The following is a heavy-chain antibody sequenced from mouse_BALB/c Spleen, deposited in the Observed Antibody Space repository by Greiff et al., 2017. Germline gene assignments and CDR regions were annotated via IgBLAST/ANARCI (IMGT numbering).Heavy chain of an antibody. Sequence: VQLKESGPGLVAPSQSLSITCTVSGFSLTSYDISWIRQPPGKGLEWLGVIWTGGGTNYNSAFMSRLSISKDNSKSQVFLKMNSLQTDDTAIYYCVRDRKLGRAYYFDYWGQGTTLTVSS. J-gene: IGHJ2*01. V-gene: IGHV2-9-2*01. D-gene: IGHD4-1*01. CDR1: GFSLTSYD. CDR2: IWTGGGT. CDR3: VRDRKLGRAYYFDY.